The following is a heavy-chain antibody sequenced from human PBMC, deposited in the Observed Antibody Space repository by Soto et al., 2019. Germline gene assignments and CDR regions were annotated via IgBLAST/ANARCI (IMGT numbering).Heavy chain of an antibody. Sequence: QVQLVQSGAEVKKPGSSVKVSCKASGGTFSSYAISWVRQAPGQGLEWMGGIIPIFGTANYAQKFQGRVTITADESTSTAYRERSSLRSEDTAVYYCARGGGIAVAAPWYYYGMDVWGQGTTVTVSS. J-gene: IGHJ6*02. CDR1: GGTFSSYA. V-gene: IGHV1-69*12. D-gene: IGHD6-19*01. CDR2: IIPIFGTA. CDR3: ARGGGIAVAAPWYYYGMDV.